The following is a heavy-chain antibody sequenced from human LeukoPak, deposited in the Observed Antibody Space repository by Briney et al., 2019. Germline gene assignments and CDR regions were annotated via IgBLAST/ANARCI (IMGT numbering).Heavy chain of an antibody. CDR2: IYHSGST. J-gene: IGHJ4*02. CDR1: GGSISSGGYS. D-gene: IGHD2-21*02. V-gene: IGHV4-30-2*01. Sequence: SQTLSLTCAVSGGSISSGGYSWSWIRQPPGKGLEWIGYIYHSGSTYYNPSLKSRVTISVDRSKNQFSLRLSSVTAADTAVYYCARTAPPDLFDYWGQGTLVTVSS. CDR3: ARTAPPDLFDY.